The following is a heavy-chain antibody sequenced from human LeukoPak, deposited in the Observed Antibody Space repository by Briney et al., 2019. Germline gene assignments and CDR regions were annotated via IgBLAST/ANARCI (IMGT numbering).Heavy chain of an antibody. V-gene: IGHV3-23*01. CDR1: GFTFSSYA. Sequence: GGSLRLSCAASGFTFSSYAMSWVRQAPGKGLEWVSAISGSGGSTYYADSVKDRFTISRDNSKNTLYLQVNSLRAEDTAVYYCAKDQHIVVVPAATSLGYWGQGTLVTVSS. CDR3: AKDQHIVVVPAATSLGY. D-gene: IGHD2-2*01. J-gene: IGHJ4*02. CDR2: ISGSGGST.